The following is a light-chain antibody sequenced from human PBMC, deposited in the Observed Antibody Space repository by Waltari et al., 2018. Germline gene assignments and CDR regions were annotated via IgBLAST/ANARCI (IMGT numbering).Light chain of an antibody. J-gene: IGLJ1*01. CDR3: AAWDDSLSVL. CDR1: SSNIGSNY. Sequence: QSVLTQPPSASGTPGQRVTISCSGSSSNIGSNYVYWYQQLPGTAPKLLIYRNNQRPSGGPDRFSGSKSGTSASLAISGLRSEDEADYYCAAWDDSLSVLFGTGTKVTVL. V-gene: IGLV1-47*01. CDR2: RNN.